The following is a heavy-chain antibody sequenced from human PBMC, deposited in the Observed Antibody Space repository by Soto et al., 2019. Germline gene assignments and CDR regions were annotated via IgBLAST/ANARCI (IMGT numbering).Heavy chain of an antibody. CDR2: VYYSERTSYNSGTT. CDR3: ARHTRNQFDP. Sequence: SETLSLTCNDSGDSMTSSSYCWGWIRQPPGKGLEWIGSVYYSERTSYNSGTTYYSPSLKSRVTISGDTSKRQFSLKLSSVTAADTAVYYCARHTRNQFDPWGQGTLVTSPQ. CDR1: GDSMTSSSYC. J-gene: IGHJ5*02. V-gene: IGHV4-39*01.